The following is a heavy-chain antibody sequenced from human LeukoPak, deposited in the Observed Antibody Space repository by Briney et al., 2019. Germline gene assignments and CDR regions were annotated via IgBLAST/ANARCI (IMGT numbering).Heavy chain of an antibody. D-gene: IGHD5-24*01. CDR1: GYTFTSYG. CDR2: ISAYNGNT. CDR3: ARGARWLQFGRSNWFDP. J-gene: IGHJ5*02. V-gene: IGHV1-18*01. Sequence: ASVTVSCKASGYTFTSYGISWVRQAPGQGLEWMGWISAYNGNTNYAQKLQGRVTMTTDTSTSTAYMELRSLRSDDTAVYYCARGARWLQFGRSNWFDPWGQGTLVTVSS.